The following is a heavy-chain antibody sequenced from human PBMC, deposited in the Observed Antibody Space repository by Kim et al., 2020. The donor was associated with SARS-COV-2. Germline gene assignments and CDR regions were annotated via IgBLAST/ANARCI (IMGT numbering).Heavy chain of an antibody. CDR2: IYYSGST. D-gene: IGHD5-12*01. Sequence: SETLSLTCTVSGGSISSGGYYWSWIRQHPGKGLEWIGYIYYSGSTYYNPSLKSRVTISVDTSKNQFSLKLSSVTAADTAVYYCARVATIINWFDPWGQGTLVTVSS. CDR1: GGSISSGGYY. CDR3: ARVATIINWFDP. V-gene: IGHV4-31*03. J-gene: IGHJ5*02.